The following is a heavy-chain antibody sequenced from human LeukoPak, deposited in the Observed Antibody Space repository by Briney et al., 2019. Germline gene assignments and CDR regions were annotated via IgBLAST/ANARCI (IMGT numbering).Heavy chain of an antibody. CDR3: ASSYYDTFDY. Sequence: SETLSLTCAVAGGSISSGGYSWSWIRQPPGKGLEWIGYIYHSGSTYYNPSLKSRVTISVDRSKNQFSLKLSSVTAADTAVYYCASSYYDTFDYWGQGTLVTVSS. V-gene: IGHV4-30-2*01. CDR1: GGSISSGGYS. J-gene: IGHJ4*02. CDR2: IYHSGST. D-gene: IGHD3-9*01.